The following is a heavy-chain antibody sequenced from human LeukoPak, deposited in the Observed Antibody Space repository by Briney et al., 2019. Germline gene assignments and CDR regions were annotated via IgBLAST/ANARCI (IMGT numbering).Heavy chain of an antibody. J-gene: IGHJ4*02. CDR1: GFTASSNY. V-gene: IGHV3-53*01. CDR3: ARVVSGSYYRQLYYFDY. Sequence: GGSLRLSCAASGFTASSNYMSWVRQAPGKGLEWVSVIYSGGSTYYADSVKGRFTISRDNSKNTLYLQMNSLRAEDTAVYYCARVVSGSYYRQLYYFDYWGQGTLVTVSS. CDR2: IYSGGST. D-gene: IGHD1-26*01.